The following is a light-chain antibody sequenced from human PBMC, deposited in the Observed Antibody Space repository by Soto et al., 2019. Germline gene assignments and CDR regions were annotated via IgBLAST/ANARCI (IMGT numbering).Light chain of an antibody. CDR3: QQYHNWPRT. Sequence: EIVMTQSPATLSVSPGERATLSCRASQSISSNLAWYQQIPGQAPRLLIYGASTRATGLPARFSGSGSGTEFTLTSSSRQSEDFAVYYWQQYHNWPRTFGQGTKVEIK. J-gene: IGKJ1*01. CDR2: GAS. V-gene: IGKV3-15*01. CDR1: QSISSN.